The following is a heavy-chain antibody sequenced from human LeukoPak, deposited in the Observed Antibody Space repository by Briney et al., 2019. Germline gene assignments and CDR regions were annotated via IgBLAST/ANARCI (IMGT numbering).Heavy chain of an antibody. CDR3: ARAQLFDY. Sequence: GGSLRLSCAASGFTFSSYAMHWVRQAPGKGLEYVSAISSNGGSTSYANSVKGRFTISRDNSKNTLYLQMGSLRAEDMAVYYCARAQLFDYWGQGTLVTVSS. CDR1: GFTFSSYA. J-gene: IGHJ4*02. CDR2: ISSNGGST. V-gene: IGHV3-64*01. D-gene: IGHD1-1*01.